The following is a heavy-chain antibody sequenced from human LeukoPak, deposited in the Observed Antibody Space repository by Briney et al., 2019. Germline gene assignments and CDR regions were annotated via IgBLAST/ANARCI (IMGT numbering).Heavy chain of an antibody. V-gene: IGHV1-2*02. J-gene: IGHJ4*02. Sequence: ASVKVSCKASGYTFTGYYMHWVRQAPGQGLEWMGWINPDSGGTNYAQKFQGRVTMTRDTSISTAYMELSRLRSDDTAVYYCARGFWSGYYRFDYWGQGTLVTVSS. CDR3: ARGFWSGYYRFDY. CDR1: GYTFTGYY. CDR2: INPDSGGT. D-gene: IGHD3-3*01.